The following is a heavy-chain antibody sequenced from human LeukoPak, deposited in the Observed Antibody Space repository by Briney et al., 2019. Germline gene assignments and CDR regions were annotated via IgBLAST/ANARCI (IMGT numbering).Heavy chain of an antibody. J-gene: IGHJ3*02. CDR1: GFTFDDYA. D-gene: IGHD2-2*01. V-gene: IGHV3-9*01. CDR3: AKDRYPGYCSSTSCLFDAFDI. CDR2: ISWNSGSI. Sequence: GGSLRLSCAASGFTFDDYAMHWVRQAPGKGLEWVSGISWNSGSIGYADSVKGRFTISRDNAKNSLYLQMNSLRAEDTALYYCAKDRYPGYCSSTSCLFDAFDIWGQGTVVTVSS.